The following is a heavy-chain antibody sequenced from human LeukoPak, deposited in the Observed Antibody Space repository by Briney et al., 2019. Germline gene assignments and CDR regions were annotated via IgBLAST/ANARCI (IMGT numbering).Heavy chain of an antibody. CDR1: GFTFSSYG. CDR2: ISGSGGST. CDR3: AKDWRARGYYDY. V-gene: IGHV3-23*01. J-gene: IGHJ4*02. Sequence: GGSLRLSCAASGFTFSSYGMHWVRQAPGKGLEWVSAISGSGGSTYYADSVKGRFTISRDNSKSTLYLQMNSLRAEDTAVYYCAKDWRARGYYDYWGQGTLVAVSS. D-gene: IGHD3-22*01.